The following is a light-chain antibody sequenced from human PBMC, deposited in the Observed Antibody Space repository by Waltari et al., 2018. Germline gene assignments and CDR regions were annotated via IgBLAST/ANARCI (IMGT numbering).Light chain of an antibody. CDR1: SSNIGAGFD. Sequence: QSVLTQPPSVSGAPGQRVTISCTGSSSNIGAGFDVHWYQQLPGTRPKLLIFGNSCRPAGVPDRFSGAKSGTSASLVIDERQGDDEGHYYCQSSDTSMSGVFGGGTKLTVL. J-gene: IGLJ2*01. V-gene: IGLV1-40*01. CDR3: QSSDTSMSGV. CDR2: GNS.